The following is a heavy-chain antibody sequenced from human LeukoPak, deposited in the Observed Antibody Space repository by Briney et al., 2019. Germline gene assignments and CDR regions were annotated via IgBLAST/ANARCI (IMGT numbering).Heavy chain of an antibody. V-gene: IGHV3-9*03. D-gene: IGHD3-3*01. CDR2: ISWNSGSI. CDR1: GFTFDDYA. Sequence: GGSPRLSCAASGFTFDDYAMHWVRQAPGKGLEWVSGISWNSGSIGYADSVKGRFTISRDNAKNSLYLQMNSLRAEDMALYYCAKAGRLYFWRGYFDYWGQGTLVTVSS. J-gene: IGHJ4*02. CDR3: AKAGRLYFWRGYFDY.